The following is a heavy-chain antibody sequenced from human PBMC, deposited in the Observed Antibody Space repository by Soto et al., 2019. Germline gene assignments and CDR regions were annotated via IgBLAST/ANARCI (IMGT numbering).Heavy chain of an antibody. CDR1: GFTLSSYS. J-gene: IGHJ5*02. CDR3: ASSYYYDSSTFCSWFDP. Sequence: PGGSLRLSCAASGFTLSSYSMNWVRQAPGKGLEWVSSISSSSSYIYYADPVKGRFTISRDNAKNSLYLQMNSLRAEDTAVYYCASSYYYDSSTFCSWFDPWGQGTLVTVSS. CDR2: ISSSSSYI. D-gene: IGHD3-22*01. V-gene: IGHV3-21*01.